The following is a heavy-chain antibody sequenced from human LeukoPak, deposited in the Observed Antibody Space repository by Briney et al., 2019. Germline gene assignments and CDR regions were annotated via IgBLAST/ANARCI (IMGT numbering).Heavy chain of an antibody. CDR2: IYYSGNT. CDR3: ASTRRAAVAGRFDS. CDR1: GASMNSNY. J-gene: IGHJ4*02. Sequence: NPSETLSLTCTVSGASMNSNYWSWIRQPPGRGLEWIGYIYYSGNTNSSPSLGSRVTMSLDASKNQFSLKVNSVTAADTAIYYCASTRRAAVAGRFDSWGQGTLVTVSS. D-gene: IGHD6-19*01. V-gene: IGHV4-59*08.